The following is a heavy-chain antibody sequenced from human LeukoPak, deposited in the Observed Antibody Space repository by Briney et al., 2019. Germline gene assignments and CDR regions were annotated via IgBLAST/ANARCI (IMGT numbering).Heavy chain of an antibody. D-gene: IGHD3-22*01. Sequence: GPLILSCAASGFTFSSYSMSWVRQAPGKGLEWVSSISSSSSYIYYADSVKGRFTTSRDNAKSSLYLQMNSLRAEDTAVYYCARGPYDSSGYQIDYWGQGTLVTVSS. J-gene: IGHJ4*02. V-gene: IGHV3-21*06. CDR3: ARGPYDSSGYQIDY. CDR1: GFTFSSYS. CDR2: ISSSSSYI.